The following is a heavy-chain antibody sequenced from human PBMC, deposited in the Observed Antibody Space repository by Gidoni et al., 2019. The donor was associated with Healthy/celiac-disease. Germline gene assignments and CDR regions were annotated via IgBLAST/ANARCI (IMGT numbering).Heavy chain of an antibody. D-gene: IGHD3-22*01. Sequence: QVQLVQSGAEVKKPGSSVKVSCKASGGTFSSYTISWVRQAPGQGLEWMGRIIPILGIANYAQKFQGRVTITADKSTSTAYMELSSLRSEDTAVYYCAGPSVDYYDSSGYRLDYWGQGTLVTVSS. V-gene: IGHV1-69*02. CDR2: IIPILGIA. CDR1: GGTFSSYT. J-gene: IGHJ4*02. CDR3: AGPSVDYYDSSGYRLDY.